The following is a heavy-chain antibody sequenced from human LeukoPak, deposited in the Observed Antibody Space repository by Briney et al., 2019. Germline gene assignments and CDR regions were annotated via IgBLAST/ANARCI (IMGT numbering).Heavy chain of an antibody. Sequence: SVKVSCKASGGTFSSYAISWVRQAPGQGLEWMGRIISILGIANYAQKFQGRVTITADKSTSTAYMELSSLRSEDTAVYYCARDLVVLGGDIWGQGTIVTASP. CDR1: GGTFSSYA. D-gene: IGHD2-2*01. V-gene: IGHV1-69*04. CDR3: ARDLVVLGGDI. J-gene: IGHJ3*02. CDR2: IISILGIA.